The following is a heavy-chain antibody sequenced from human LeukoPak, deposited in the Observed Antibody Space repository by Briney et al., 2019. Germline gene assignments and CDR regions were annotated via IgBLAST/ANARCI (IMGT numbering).Heavy chain of an antibody. J-gene: IGHJ4*02. Sequence: SVKVSCKASGGTFSSYAISWVRQAPGQGLEWMGRIIPILGIANYAQKFQGRVTITADKSTSTAYMELSSLRSEDTAVYYCARDLNYYDSSGYSSLGYWGQGTLVTVSS. D-gene: IGHD3-22*01. V-gene: IGHV1-69*04. CDR1: GGTFSSYA. CDR2: IIPILGIA. CDR3: ARDLNYYDSSGYSSLGY.